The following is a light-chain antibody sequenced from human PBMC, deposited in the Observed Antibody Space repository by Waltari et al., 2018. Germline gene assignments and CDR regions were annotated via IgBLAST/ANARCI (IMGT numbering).Light chain of an antibody. CDR3: QQCNNYPRT. CDR1: QSISSW. CDR2: KAS. Sequence: DIQMTQSPSTLSASVGDRVTITCRASQSISSWLAWYQQKPGKDPKLLIYKASSLESGVPSRFSGSGSGTEFTLTISSLQPDDFATYYCQQCNNYPRTFGQGTKVEIK. J-gene: IGKJ1*01. V-gene: IGKV1-5*03.